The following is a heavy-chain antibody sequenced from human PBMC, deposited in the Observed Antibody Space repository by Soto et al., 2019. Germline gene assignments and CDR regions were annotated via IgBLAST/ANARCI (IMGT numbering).Heavy chain of an antibody. D-gene: IGHD1-26*01. Sequence: QLQLQESGPGLVKTSETLSITCTVSGDSISSSSYYWGWIRQPPGKGQEWIGSIYSSGSTFYNPSLKSRITISVDTSKHQFFLKLSSVTAADTAVYYCASSGSYSAPLDYWGQGTLVTVSS. CDR1: GDSISSSSYY. CDR2: IYSSGST. J-gene: IGHJ4*02. CDR3: ASSGSYSAPLDY. V-gene: IGHV4-39*01.